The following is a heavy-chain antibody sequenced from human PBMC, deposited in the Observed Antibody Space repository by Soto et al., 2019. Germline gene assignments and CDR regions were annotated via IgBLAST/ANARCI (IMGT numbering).Heavy chain of an antibody. J-gene: IGHJ3*01. CDR2: IYYNGNT. V-gene: IGHV4-31*03. D-gene: IGHD4-17*01. CDR3: ARARLRAVYAFDF. CDR1: GVSITSGAYY. Sequence: QVQLQESGPGLVKPSQTLSLTCTLSGVSITSGAYYWTWVRQHPGKGLEWIGYIYYNGNTYFSPSLKIRLTISIDTSKNQFSLKLSYVTAADTAMYYCARARLRAVYAFDFWGQGTMVTVSS.